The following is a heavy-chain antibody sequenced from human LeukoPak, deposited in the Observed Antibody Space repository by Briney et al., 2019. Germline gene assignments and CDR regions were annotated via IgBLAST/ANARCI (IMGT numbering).Heavy chain of an antibody. V-gene: IGHV1-18*01. CDR3: ARDEEMATTRGDY. J-gene: IGHJ4*02. D-gene: IGHD5-24*01. Sequence: GSSVKVSCKASGGTFSSYGISWVRQAPGQGLEWMGWISAYNGNTNYAQKLQGRVTMTTDTSTSTAYMELRSLRSDDTAVYYCARDEEMATTRGDYWGQGTLVTVSS. CDR1: GGTFSSYG. CDR2: ISAYNGNT.